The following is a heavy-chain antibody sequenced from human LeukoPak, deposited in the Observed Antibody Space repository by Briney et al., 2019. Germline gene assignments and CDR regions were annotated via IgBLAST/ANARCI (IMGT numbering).Heavy chain of an antibody. Sequence: SETLSLTCTVSGGSISSYYWSWIRQPPGKGLEWIGYIYYSGSTNYNPSLKGRVTISVDTSKNQFSLKLSSVTAADTAVYYCASSLGGYSYGYPLGYWGQGTLVTVSS. CDR3: ASSLGGYSYGYPLGY. CDR1: GGSISSYY. D-gene: IGHD5-18*01. V-gene: IGHV4-59*01. CDR2: IYYSGST. J-gene: IGHJ4*02.